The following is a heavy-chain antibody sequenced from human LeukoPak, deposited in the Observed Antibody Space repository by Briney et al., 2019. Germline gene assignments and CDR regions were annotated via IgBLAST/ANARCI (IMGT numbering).Heavy chain of an antibody. CDR2: IIPIFGTA. V-gene: IGHV1-69*13. J-gene: IGHJ6*03. CDR3: ARSTVTTFKGTNYYYMDV. Sequence: GASVKVSCKASGGTFSSYAISWVRQAPGQGLEWMGGIIPIFGTANYAQKFQGRVTITADESTSTAYMELSSLRSEDTAVYYCARSTVTTFKGTNYYYMDVWGKGTTVTISS. CDR1: GGTFSSYA. D-gene: IGHD4-17*01.